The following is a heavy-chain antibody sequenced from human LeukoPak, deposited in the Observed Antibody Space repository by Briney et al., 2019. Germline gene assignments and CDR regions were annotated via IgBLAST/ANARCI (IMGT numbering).Heavy chain of an antibody. CDR1: GGSISSGSYY. J-gene: IGHJ3*02. V-gene: IGHV4-61*02. D-gene: IGHD3-3*01. CDR3: ARDKYYDFWSGYYGSYAFDI. Sequence: PSQTLSLTCTVSGGSISSGSYYWSWIRQPAGKGLEWIGRIYTSGSTNYNPSLKSRVTISVDTSKNQFSLKLSSVTAADTAVYYCARDKYYDFWSGYYGSYAFDIWGQGTMVTVSS. CDR2: IYTSGST.